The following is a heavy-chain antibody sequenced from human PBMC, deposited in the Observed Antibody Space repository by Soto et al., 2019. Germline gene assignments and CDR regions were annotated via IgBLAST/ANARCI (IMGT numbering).Heavy chain of an antibody. D-gene: IGHD4-17*01. CDR1: GFTFSSYT. CDR2: INSGGRT. Sequence: GGSLRLSCAASGFTFSSYTMTWVRQTPGKGLEWVSGINSGGRTYYADSVKGRFTISRDDSKNTLYLQIISLRAEDTAVYYCAKDLRPDGVWDFDYWGQGTLVTVSS. V-gene: IGHV3-23*01. CDR3: AKDLRPDGVWDFDY. J-gene: IGHJ4*02.